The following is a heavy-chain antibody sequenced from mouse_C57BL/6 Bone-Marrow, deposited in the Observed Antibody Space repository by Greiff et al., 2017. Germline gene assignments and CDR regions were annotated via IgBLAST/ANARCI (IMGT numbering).Heavy chain of an antibody. CDR1: GFSLTSYG. V-gene: IGHV2-5*01. CDR3: AKSYDYDERAMDY. Sequence: QVQLQQSGPGLVQPSQSLFITCTVSGFSLTSYGVHWVRQSPGKGLEWLGVIWRGGSTDYNAAFMSRLSITKDNSKSQVFFKMNSLQADDTAIYYCAKSYDYDERAMDYWGQGTSVTVSS. CDR2: IWRGGST. D-gene: IGHD2-4*01. J-gene: IGHJ4*01.